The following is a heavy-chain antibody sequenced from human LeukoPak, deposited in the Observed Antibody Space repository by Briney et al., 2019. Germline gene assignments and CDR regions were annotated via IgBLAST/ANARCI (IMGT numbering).Heavy chain of an antibody. CDR2: LYTGGAT. CDR1: GLTVSGNY. Sequence: GGSLRLSCAASGLTVSGNYMTWVRQAPGKGLEWVSILYTGGATDYADSVKGRFTISRDTSKNTLFLQMNSLRAEDTAVYYCARSGGISFDHWGQGTQVTVSS. V-gene: IGHV3-66*01. D-gene: IGHD4-23*01. CDR3: ARSGGISFDH. J-gene: IGHJ4*02.